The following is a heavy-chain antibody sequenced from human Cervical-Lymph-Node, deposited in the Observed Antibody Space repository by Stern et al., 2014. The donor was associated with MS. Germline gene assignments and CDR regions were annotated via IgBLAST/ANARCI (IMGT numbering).Heavy chain of an antibody. J-gene: IGHJ4*02. CDR1: GFSLTTNGVS. D-gene: IGHD1-1*01. V-gene: IGHV2-5*02. Sequence: QITLKESGPTLVKPTQTLTLTCTFSGFSLTTNGVSVGWLRQPPGKALEWLANIYWGVDNSDRPCMTRRLTITKDSSKNQVVLTMTNMDPVDAATYFCAHSEDDEGYDYWGQGTLITVSS. CDR2: IYWGVDN. CDR3: AHSEDDEGYDY.